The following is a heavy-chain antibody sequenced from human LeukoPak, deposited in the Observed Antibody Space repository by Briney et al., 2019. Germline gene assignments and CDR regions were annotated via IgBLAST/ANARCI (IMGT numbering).Heavy chain of an antibody. D-gene: IGHD3-16*02. CDR1: GYTLTELS. CDR3: ATEELRWGSYRYFVY. CDR2: FDPEDGET. J-gene: IGHJ4*02. V-gene: IGHV1-24*01. Sequence: GASVKVSCKVSGYTLTELSMHWVRQAPGKGLEWMGGFDPEDGETIYAQKFQGRVTMTEDTSTDTAYMELSSLRSEDTAVYYCATEELRWGSYRYFVYWGQGTLVTVSS.